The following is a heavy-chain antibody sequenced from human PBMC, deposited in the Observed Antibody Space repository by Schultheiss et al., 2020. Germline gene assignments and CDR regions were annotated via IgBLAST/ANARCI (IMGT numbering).Heavy chain of an antibody. CDR1: GFTFSTLG. J-gene: IGHJ4*02. D-gene: IGHD3-22*01. CDR3: ARDHVGYYDSSGYLRGGSFDY. V-gene: IGHV3-23*01. CDR2: ISGSGGST. Sequence: GGSLRLSCAASGFTFSTLGMNWVRQAPGKGLEWISAISGSGGSTYYADSVKGRFTISRDNAKNSLYLQMNSLRAEDTAVYYCARDHVGYYDSSGYLRGGSFDYWGQGTLVTVSS.